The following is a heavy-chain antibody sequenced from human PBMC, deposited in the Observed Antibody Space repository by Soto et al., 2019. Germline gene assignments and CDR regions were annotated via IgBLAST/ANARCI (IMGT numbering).Heavy chain of an antibody. D-gene: IGHD1-26*01. CDR2: INQDGSEK. CDR1: ESTVSRDW. J-gene: IGHJ4*02. V-gene: IGHV3-7*04. CDR3: SGGVGDAF. Sequence: EVHLVESGGGLVQTGGSLRLSCAIFESTVSRDWMNWVRQAPGKGLEWVAHINQDGSEKYYVDSVKGRFTISRDNAKKSLYLQMICLRRADRAMYYGSGGVGDAFWGRGTLVTVSS.